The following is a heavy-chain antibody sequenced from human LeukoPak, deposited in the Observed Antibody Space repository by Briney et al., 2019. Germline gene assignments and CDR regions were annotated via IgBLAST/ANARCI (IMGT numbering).Heavy chain of an antibody. V-gene: IGHV1-18*01. J-gene: IGHJ6*02. D-gene: IGHD2-21*02. CDR3: ARAGIVVVTAIYYCGMDV. CDR1: GYTFTSYG. CDR2: TGAYNGNT. Sequence: ASVKVSCKASGYTFTSYGISWVRQAPGQGLEWMGWTGAYNGNTNYAQKFQGRVTMTTDTSTSTGYMELRSLTSDDTAVYYCARAGIVVVTAIYYCGMDVWGQGTTVTVSS.